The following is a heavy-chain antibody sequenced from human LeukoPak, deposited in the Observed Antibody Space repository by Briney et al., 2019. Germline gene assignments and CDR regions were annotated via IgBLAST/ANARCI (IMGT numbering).Heavy chain of an antibody. CDR3: ARQGLWGYSYGYQFDY. V-gene: IGHV5-51*01. D-gene: IGHD5-18*01. J-gene: IGHJ4*02. CDR1: GYSVTSYW. Sequence: GESLKISCKGSGYSVTSYWIGWVRHMPGKGLEWRGISYPGDSDTRYSPSFQRQVTISADKSIRTAYLPWSSLQASDTAMYYCARQGLWGYSYGYQFDYWGQGTLVTVSS. CDR2: SYPGDSDT.